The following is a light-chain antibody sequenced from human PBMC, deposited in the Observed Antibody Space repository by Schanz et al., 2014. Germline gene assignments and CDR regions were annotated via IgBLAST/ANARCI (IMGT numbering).Light chain of an antibody. CDR1: QSIRSD. CDR2: GAS. J-gene: IGKJ4*01. CDR3: QQFGSSPLT. Sequence: EIVMTQSPVTLSVSPGERATLSCRASQSIRSDLAWYQQKPGQAPRLLIYGASTRATGIPARFSGSGSGTEFTLTISSLQSEDFAVYYCQQFGSSPLTFGAGAKVEIK. V-gene: IGKV3-15*01.